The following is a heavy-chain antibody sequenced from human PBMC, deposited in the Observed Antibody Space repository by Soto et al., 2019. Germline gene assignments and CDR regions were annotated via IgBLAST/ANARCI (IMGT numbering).Heavy chain of an antibody. J-gene: IGHJ4*02. CDR2: VRFDAINK. V-gene: IGHV3-30*02. CDR1: GFAFSSYG. CDR3: AKLPNCGGDCYFDY. D-gene: IGHD2-21*02. Sequence: QVQLVESGGGVVQPGGSLRLSCATSGFAFSSYGMHWVRQAPGKGLEWVAVVRFDAINKYYADSVKGRFTISRDNSKSMVYLPMNSLIPDYTAVYYCAKLPNCGGDCYFDYWGQGTLVTVSP.